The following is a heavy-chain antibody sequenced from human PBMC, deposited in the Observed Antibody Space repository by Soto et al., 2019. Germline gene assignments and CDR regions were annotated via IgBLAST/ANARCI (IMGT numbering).Heavy chain of an antibody. Sequence: SETLSLTCAVYGGSFSGYYWSWIRQPPGKGLEWIGEINHSGSTNYNPSLKSRVTISVDTSKNQFSLKLSSVTAADTAVYYCARDIVVVVAAPGLVLETLPREQYGMDVWGQGTTVTVSS. V-gene: IGHV4-34*01. J-gene: IGHJ6*02. CDR3: ARDIVVVVAAPGLVLETLPREQYGMDV. CDR2: INHSGST. CDR1: GGSFSGYY. D-gene: IGHD2-15*01.